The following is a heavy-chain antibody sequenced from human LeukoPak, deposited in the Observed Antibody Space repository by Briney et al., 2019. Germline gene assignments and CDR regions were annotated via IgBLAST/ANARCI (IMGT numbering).Heavy chain of an antibody. Sequence: GGSLRLSCAASGFTFSSYALSWVRQAPGKGLEWVSTITGSGGRTYHADSVKGQFTISRDNSQNSLYLQMNSLRDEDTAVYYCARQNPYGALSYWGQGTLVTVSS. CDR1: GFTFSSYA. J-gene: IGHJ4*02. V-gene: IGHV3-23*01. CDR2: ITGSGGRT. D-gene: IGHD4-17*01. CDR3: ARQNPYGALSY.